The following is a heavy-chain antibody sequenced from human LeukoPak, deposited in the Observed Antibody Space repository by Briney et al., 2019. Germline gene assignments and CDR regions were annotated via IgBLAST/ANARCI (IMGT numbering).Heavy chain of an antibody. J-gene: IGHJ4*02. CDR2: IPYDGSDK. Sequence: VGSLRLSCAASGFPFSSYGMHWVRQAPGKGLEWVAFIPYDGSDKFYADSVKGRFTISRDNSKNTLYLQMNSLRAEDTAVYYCAAMTSVTTGDYWGQGTLVTVSS. CDR3: AAMTSVTTGDY. CDR1: GFPFSSYG. D-gene: IGHD4-11*01. V-gene: IGHV3-30*02.